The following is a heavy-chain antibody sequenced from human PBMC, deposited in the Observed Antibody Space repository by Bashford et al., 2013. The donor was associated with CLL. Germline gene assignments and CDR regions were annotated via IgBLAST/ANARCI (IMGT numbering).Heavy chain of an antibody. CDR1: GGSISSSSYY. V-gene: IGHV4-39*01. CDR3: ARRELAYCSVGGGCPNWFDP. J-gene: IGHJ5*02. CDR2: YYTAYT. Sequence: SETLSLTCTVSGGSISSSSYYWGWIRHAPREGTGVDWEYYYTAYTYYKPPLKSRITISLDKSKNQFSLRLSSVTATDTAVYYCARRELAYCSVGGGCPNWFDPRGQGTLVTVSS. D-gene: IGHD2-15*01.